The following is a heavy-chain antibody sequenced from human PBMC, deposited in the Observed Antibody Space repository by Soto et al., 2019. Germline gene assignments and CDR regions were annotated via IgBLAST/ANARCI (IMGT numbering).Heavy chain of an antibody. V-gene: IGHV1-18*04. CDR1: GDTFTSYY. D-gene: IGHD6-19*01. J-gene: IGHJ3*02. Sequence: ASVKVFCKAPGDTFTSYYLNWVRQAPGQGLEWMGWISAYNGNTNYAQKIQGRVTMTTDTSTSTAYMELRSLRSDDTAVYYCARDRLGQWLVNDAFDIWGQGTMVTVSS. CDR2: ISAYNGNT. CDR3: ARDRLGQWLVNDAFDI.